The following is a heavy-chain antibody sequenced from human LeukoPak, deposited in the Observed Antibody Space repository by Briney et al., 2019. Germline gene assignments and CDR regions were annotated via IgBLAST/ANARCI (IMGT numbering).Heavy chain of an antibody. CDR1: GYTFTGYY. D-gene: IGHD6-19*01. V-gene: IGHV1-2*02. Sequence: ASVKVSCKASGYTFTGYYMHWVRQAPGQGLEWMGWINPNSGGTNYAQKFQGRVTMTRDTSISTAYMELSRLRSDDTAVYYCARPPHRGPNSSGWGYWGQGTLVTVSS. CDR3: ARPPHRGPNSSGWGY. J-gene: IGHJ4*02. CDR2: INPNSGGT.